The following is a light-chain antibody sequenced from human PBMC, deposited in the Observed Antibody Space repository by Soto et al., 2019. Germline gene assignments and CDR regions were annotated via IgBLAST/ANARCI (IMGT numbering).Light chain of an antibody. J-gene: IGKJ1*01. V-gene: IGKV2D-29*02. CDR2: EVS. CDR1: QNLLHSDGRTF. Sequence: EIVLTQTPLSLSVTPGQPASISCKSSQNLLHSDGRTFLYWYLQKPGQSPQLLIYEVSNRLSGVPDRFSGSGSGTDFTLEVSRVEAEDVGIYYCLQSTQIPWTIGQGTKVEI. CDR3: LQSTQIPWT.